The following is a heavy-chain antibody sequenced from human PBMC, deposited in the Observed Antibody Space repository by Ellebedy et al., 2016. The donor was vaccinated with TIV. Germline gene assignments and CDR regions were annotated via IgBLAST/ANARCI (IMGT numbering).Heavy chain of an antibody. J-gene: IGHJ4*02. CDR2: VDHSGNS. Sequence: SETLSLTXAVYGGSFSGHYWTWIRQTPGKGLEWIGEVDHSGNSNYDPTLKSRVTISVDTSKNQFSLKMRSLTAADTAIYYCARGTVALQALKSFDSWGQGSLVTVSS. V-gene: IGHV4-34*01. D-gene: IGHD6-19*01. CDR1: GGSFSGHY. CDR3: ARGTVALQALKSFDS.